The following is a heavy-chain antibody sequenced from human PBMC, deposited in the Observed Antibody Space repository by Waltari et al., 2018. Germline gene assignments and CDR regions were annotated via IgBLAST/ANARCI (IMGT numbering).Heavy chain of an antibody. Sequence: EVQMLESGGGLVQPGGSLRLSCSASGFRFTNYAMSWVRQAPGKGLEWVSAIRGSGSSIYYAGSVKGRFIISRDKSTNTVYLQMNSLRVDDTAVYYCARERTIVPATRFDYWGQGTLVTVSS. CDR1: GFRFTNYA. D-gene: IGHD2-2*01. CDR2: IRGSGSSI. J-gene: IGHJ4*02. CDR3: ARERTIVPATRFDY. V-gene: IGHV3-23*01.